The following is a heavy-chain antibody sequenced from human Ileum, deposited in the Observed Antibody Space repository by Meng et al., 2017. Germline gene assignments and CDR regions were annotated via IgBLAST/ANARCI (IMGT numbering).Heavy chain of an antibody. D-gene: IGHD2-15*01. CDR3: ARDPSGGKFHYFDS. CDR1: GATFTSFV. V-gene: IGHV1-3*01. CDR2: IHAGNGNR. Sequence: QVQLVQSGPDVKRPGVSVKVSCKASGATFTSFVIHWVRQAPGQRLEWMGWIHAGNGNRKYSQKFQGRVTFTTDTSATTAYLDLSSLRSEDTAVYYCARDPSGGKFHYFDSWGQGTLVTVSS. J-gene: IGHJ4*02.